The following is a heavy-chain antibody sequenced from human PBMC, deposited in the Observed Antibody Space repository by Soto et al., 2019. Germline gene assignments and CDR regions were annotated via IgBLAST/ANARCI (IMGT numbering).Heavy chain of an antibody. CDR2: IWHDGNNK. Sequence: QMQLVESGGGVVRPGRSLRLSCAASGFTFSNYGMHWVRQAPGKGLEWVAIIWHDGNNKYYADSVRGRFIISRDNSKNRLYLQMNSLRAEDTAVYYCASDLVGASDSYGLDVWGQGTPVTVSS. D-gene: IGHD1-26*01. V-gene: IGHV3-33*01. CDR3: ASDLVGASDSYGLDV. J-gene: IGHJ6*02. CDR1: GFTFSNYG.